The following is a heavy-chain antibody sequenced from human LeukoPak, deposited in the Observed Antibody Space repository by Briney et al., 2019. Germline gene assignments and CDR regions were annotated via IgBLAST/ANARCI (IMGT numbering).Heavy chain of an antibody. V-gene: IGHV6-1*01. CDR3: ARRSGRTPNYFDP. J-gene: IGHJ5*02. Sequence: SQTLSLTCAISGDSVSSNSAAWNWIRQSPSRGLEWLGRTYHTSKWYNDYAVSVKSRITINPDTSKNQFSLKLTSVTAADTAVYYCARRSGRTPNYFDPWGQGTLVTVSS. CDR2: TYHTSKWYN. CDR1: GDSVSSNSAA. D-gene: IGHD6-25*01.